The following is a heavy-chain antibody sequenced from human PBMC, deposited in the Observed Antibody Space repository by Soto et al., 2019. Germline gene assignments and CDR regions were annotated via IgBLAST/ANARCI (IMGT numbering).Heavy chain of an antibody. J-gene: IGHJ5*02. CDR2: MSYSGTA. V-gene: IGHV4-39*01. CDR3: ARLNQEDFNTKRDWFDP. CDR1: GGSISTRTSY. Sequence: SETLSLTCTVSGGSISTRTSYWAWLRQPPGRGLEWIGLMSYSGTAFYSLSLQGRGTMSVDASKNQFSLNLRSVTAADTAVYFCARLNQEDFNTKRDWFDPWGQGTLVTVS.